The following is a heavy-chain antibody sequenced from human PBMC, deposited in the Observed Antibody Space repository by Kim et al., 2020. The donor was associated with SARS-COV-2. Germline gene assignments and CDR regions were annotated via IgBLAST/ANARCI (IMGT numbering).Heavy chain of an antibody. V-gene: IGHV4-31*03. CDR2: IYYSGST. CDR3: ARTWGKGGSSSSPLFHY. D-gene: IGHD1-26*01. CDR1: GGSISSGGYY. Sequence: SETLSLTCTVSGGSISSGGYYWSWIRQHPGKGLEWIGYIYYSGSTYYNPSLKSRVTISVDTSKNQFSLKLSSVTAADTAVYYCARTWGKGGSSSSPLFHYWGQGTLVTVSS. J-gene: IGHJ4*02.